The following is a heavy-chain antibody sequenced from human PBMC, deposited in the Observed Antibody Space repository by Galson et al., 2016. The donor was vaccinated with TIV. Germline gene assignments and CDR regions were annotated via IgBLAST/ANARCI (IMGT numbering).Heavy chain of an antibody. V-gene: IGHV1-69*05. CDR1: GVIFNSYT. J-gene: IGHJ6*02. Sequence: SVKVSCKASGVIFNSYTFNWVRQAPGQGLEWMGGIIPIFGTTNYAQKFQGRVTITTDKSTTTAYMELSSLRSEDTAVYYCARDANGSYKDYYYYGMDVWGQGTTVIVSS. CDR3: ARDANGSYKDYYYYGMDV. D-gene: IGHD1-26*01. CDR2: IIPIFGTT.